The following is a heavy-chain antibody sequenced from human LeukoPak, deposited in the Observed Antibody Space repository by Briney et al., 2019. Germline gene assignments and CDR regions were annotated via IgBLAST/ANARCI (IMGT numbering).Heavy chain of an antibody. CDR3: ANMGGGYCSGGSCYYFDY. CDR2: ISGRGRST. V-gene: IGHV3-23*01. Sequence: GGSLRLSCAASGFTFSNYAMSWVRQAPGKGLEWVSAISGRGRSTYYADSVKGRFTISRDNSKNTLYLQMNSLRAEDTAVYYCANMGGGYCSGGSCYYFDYWGQGTLVTVSS. D-gene: IGHD2-15*01. CDR1: GFTFSNYA. J-gene: IGHJ4*02.